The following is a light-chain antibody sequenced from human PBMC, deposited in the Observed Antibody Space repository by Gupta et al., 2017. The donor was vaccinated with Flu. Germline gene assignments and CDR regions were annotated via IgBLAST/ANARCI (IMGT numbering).Light chain of an antibody. CDR3: QRRSNWPPYT. CDR1: QSVSSY. Sequence: EIVLTQSPVTLSLSPGERATLSCRASQSVSSYLAWYQQKPGQAPRLLIYDASNRDTGIPARFSGSGYGTDFTLTISSREPEDFAVYYCQRRSNWPPYTFGQGTKLEIK. J-gene: IGKJ2*01. V-gene: IGKV3-11*01. CDR2: DAS.